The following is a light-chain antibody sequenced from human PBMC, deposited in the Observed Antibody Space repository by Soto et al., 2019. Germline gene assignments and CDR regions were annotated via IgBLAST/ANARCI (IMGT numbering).Light chain of an antibody. CDR3: QLYNRNTWS. V-gene: IGKV1-5*01. CDR2: GAS. J-gene: IGKJ1*01. CDR1: QSVGTW. Sequence: DIQMTQSPSTLSASVGGRVTITCRASQSVGTWVAWYQQKPGKAPKLLIYGASNLESSVPSRFSGSGSGTEFTLTITTLQPDDFATYFCQLYNRNTWSFGPGTKVDI.